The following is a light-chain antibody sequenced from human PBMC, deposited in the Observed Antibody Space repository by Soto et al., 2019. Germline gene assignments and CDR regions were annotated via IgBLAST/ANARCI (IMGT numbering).Light chain of an antibody. CDR1: NSNIGAGYD. CDR2: GSI. CDR3: ASWDDSLSGYV. J-gene: IGLJ1*01. Sequence: QSVLTQPPSVSGAPGQRVTIFCTGSNSNIGAGYDVHWYQQLPGTAPKLLIFGSINRPSGVPDRFSGSKSGTSASLAISGLRSEDEADYYCASWDDSLSGYVFGTGTKLTVL. V-gene: IGLV1-40*01.